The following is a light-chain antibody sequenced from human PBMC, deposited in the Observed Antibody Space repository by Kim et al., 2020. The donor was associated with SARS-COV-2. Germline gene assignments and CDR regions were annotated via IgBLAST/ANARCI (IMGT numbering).Light chain of an antibody. Sequence: EIVLTQSPGPLSLSPGERATLSCRASQSVSSSYLAWYQQKPGQAPRLLIYGASSRATGIPDRFSGSGSGTDFTLTISRLEPEDFAVYYCQQYGSSYTFGQGTKLEI. J-gene: IGKJ2*01. V-gene: IGKV3-20*01. CDR2: GAS. CDR1: QSVSSSY. CDR3: QQYGSSYT.